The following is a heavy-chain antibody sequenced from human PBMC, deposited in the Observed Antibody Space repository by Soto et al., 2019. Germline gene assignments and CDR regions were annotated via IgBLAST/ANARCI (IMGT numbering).Heavy chain of an antibody. V-gene: IGHV4-61*08. Sequence: SETLSLTCTVSGGSISSGGYYWTWIRQPPGKGLEWIGYIYNSGSTNYNPSLKSRVTISVDTSKNQFSLKLSSVTAADTAVYYCARTVIGGFEYWGQGTLVTVSS. J-gene: IGHJ4*02. CDR2: IYNSGST. D-gene: IGHD3-16*02. CDR3: ARTVIGGFEY. CDR1: GGSISSGGYY.